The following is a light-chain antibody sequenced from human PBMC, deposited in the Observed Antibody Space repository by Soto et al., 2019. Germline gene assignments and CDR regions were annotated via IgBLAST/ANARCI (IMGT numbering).Light chain of an antibody. CDR2: DAS. J-gene: IGKJ3*01. Sequence: DIQMTQSPPSLSASVGDRVTITCQASQDIGNSLNWFQHKPGKDPHLVIYDASNLEIGVPSRFIGSGSETDFTFIITSLRPEDIATYYCQKSDHVPLFGPGTKV. CDR1: QDIGNS. CDR3: QKSDHVPL. V-gene: IGKV1-33*01.